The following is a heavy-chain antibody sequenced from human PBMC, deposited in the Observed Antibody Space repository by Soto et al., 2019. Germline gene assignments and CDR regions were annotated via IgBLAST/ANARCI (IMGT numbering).Heavy chain of an antibody. CDR2: IKYSGTT. CDR3: ARHGITGSYYDAFAI. D-gene: IGHD1-26*01. J-gene: IGHJ3*02. V-gene: IGHV4-39*01. CDR1: GRSISSSCCH. Sequence: PSENLTLTCIVSGRSISSSCCHLSCTRQPPGKGLEWIASIKYSGTTFYNPSLKSRVTLSVDTSKNQFALKLSSVTAAETAVYYCARHGITGSYYDAFAILVQGTMVT.